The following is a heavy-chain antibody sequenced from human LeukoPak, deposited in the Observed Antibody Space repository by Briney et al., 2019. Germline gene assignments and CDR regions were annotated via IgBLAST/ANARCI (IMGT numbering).Heavy chain of an antibody. CDR2: ISSNGGST. CDR3: ARGGVVVAATPADY. V-gene: IGHV3-64*01. Sequence: GGSLRLSCAASGFTFSSYAMHWVRQAPGKGLEYVSAISSNGGSTYYANSVKGRFTISRDNSKNTLYLQMGSLRAEDMAVYYCARGGVVVAATPADYWGQGTLVTVSS. J-gene: IGHJ4*02. CDR1: GFTFSSYA. D-gene: IGHD2-15*01.